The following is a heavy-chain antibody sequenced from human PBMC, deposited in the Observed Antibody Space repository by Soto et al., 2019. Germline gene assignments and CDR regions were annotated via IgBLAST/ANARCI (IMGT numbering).Heavy chain of an antibody. CDR2: INHSGST. J-gene: IGHJ6*01. D-gene: IGHD3-10*01. CDR3: ARRHYYGSGRRCMDV. Sequence: PSETLSFTCAVYVGSFSGYYWSLIRQPPGKGLECIWEINHSGSTNYNPSLKSRVTISVDTSKHQFSLKLSSVTAADTAVYYCARRHYYGSGRRCMDVWGQGTTVTLSS. CDR1: VGSFSGYY. V-gene: IGHV4-34*01.